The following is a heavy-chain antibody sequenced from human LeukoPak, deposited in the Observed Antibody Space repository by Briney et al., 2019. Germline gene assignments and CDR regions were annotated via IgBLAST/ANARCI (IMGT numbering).Heavy chain of an antibody. CDR2: IYYSGST. D-gene: IGHD7-27*01. V-gene: IGHV4-39*01. Sequence: PSETLSLTCTVSGGSISSSSYYWGWIRQPPGKGLEWIGSIYYSGSTYYNPSLKSRVTISVDTSKNQFSLKLSSVTAADTAVYYCARFTLWGSNFDYWGQGTLVTVSS. CDR1: GGSISSSSYY. CDR3: ARFTLWGSNFDY. J-gene: IGHJ4*02.